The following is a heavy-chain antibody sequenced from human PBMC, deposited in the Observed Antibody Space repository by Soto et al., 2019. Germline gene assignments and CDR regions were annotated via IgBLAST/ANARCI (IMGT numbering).Heavy chain of an antibody. CDR1: GFSFSAYN. CDR2: ISSESITV. J-gene: IGHJ4*02. V-gene: IGHV3-48*02. CDR3: AREIAAADFDY. D-gene: IGHD6-25*01. Sequence: ESGGGLVQPGGSLRLSCAASGFSFSAYNMNWVRQAPGKGLEWISYISSESITVNYADSVKGRFTISRDNAKHSLFLQMNSLRDDDTAVYYCAREIAAADFDYWGQGTLVTVSS.